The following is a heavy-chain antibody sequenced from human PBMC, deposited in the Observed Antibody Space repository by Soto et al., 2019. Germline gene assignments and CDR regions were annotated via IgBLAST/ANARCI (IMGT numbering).Heavy chain of an antibody. D-gene: IGHD3-22*01. V-gene: IGHV1-69*13. CDR3: ARGVAGGYTCLDY. J-gene: IGHJ4*02. CDR1: GGTFSSYA. CDR2: TIPIFGTA. Sequence: SVKVSCKASGGTFSSYAINWVRQAPGQGLEWMGGTIPIFGTADYAQKFQGRVTITADESTSTAYMELRSLRSEDTAMYYCARGVAGGYTCLDYWGQGTLVTVSS.